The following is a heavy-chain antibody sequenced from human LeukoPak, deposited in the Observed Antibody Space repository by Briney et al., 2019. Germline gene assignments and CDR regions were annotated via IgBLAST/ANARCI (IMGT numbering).Heavy chain of an antibody. Sequence: SETLSLTCTVPGDSISSYFWSWIRQPPGKGLEWIGYMHNGVHTNYNPSLKRRVTISGDTSKNQLSLKLTSVTAADTAVYYCAATIKRDYGDTNLDYWGQETLVTVSS. D-gene: IGHD4/OR15-4a*01. CDR2: MHNGVHT. V-gene: IGHV4-59*01. J-gene: IGHJ4*02. CDR1: GDSISSYF. CDR3: AATIKRDYGDTNLDY.